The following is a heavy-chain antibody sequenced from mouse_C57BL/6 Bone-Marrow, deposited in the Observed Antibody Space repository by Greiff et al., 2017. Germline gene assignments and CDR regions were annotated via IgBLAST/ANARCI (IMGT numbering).Heavy chain of an antibody. V-gene: IGHV14-4*01. J-gene: IGHJ3*01. CDR2: IDPENGDT. D-gene: IGHD2-4*01. CDR3: TRDYDYDGLFAY. CDR1: GFNIKDDY. Sequence: VQLQQSGAELVRPGASVKLSCTASGFNIKDDYMHWVKQRPEQGLEWIGWIDPENGDTEYASQFQGKATITADTSSNTAYLQLSSLTSEDTAVYYCTRDYDYDGLFAYWGQGTLVTVSA.